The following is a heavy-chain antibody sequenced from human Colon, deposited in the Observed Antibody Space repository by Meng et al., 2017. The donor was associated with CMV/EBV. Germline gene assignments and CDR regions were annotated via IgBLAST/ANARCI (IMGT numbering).Heavy chain of an antibody. Sequence: GGSLRLSCAASGFTFSSYAMHWVRQAPGKGLEWVAVISYDETSKYYADSVKGRFTISRDTSKNMVYLQMTNLRAEDTAVYYCARDFKVGRPWGQGTLVTVSS. CDR3: ARDFKVGRP. D-gene: IGHD1-26*01. V-gene: IGHV3-30-3*01. CDR2: ISYDETSK. CDR1: GFTFSSYA. J-gene: IGHJ5*02.